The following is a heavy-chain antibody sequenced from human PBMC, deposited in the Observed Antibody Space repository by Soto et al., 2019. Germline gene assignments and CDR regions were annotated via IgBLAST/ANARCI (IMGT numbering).Heavy chain of an antibody. CDR2: ISYDGSNK. V-gene: IGHV3-30-3*01. J-gene: IGHJ4*02. Sequence: GGSLRLSCAASGFTFSSYAMHWVRQAPGKGLEWVAVISYDGSNKYYADSVKGRFTISRDNSKNTLYLQMNSLRAEDTAVYYCARSAEKDTAMGDYWGQGTLVTVSS. D-gene: IGHD5-18*01. CDR1: GFTFSSYA. CDR3: ARSAEKDTAMGDY.